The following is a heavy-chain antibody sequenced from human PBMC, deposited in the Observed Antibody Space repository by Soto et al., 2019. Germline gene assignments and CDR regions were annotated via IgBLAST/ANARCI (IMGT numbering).Heavy chain of an antibody. Sequence: GGSLRLSCTASGFTFGDYAMSWFRQAPGKGLEWVGFIRSKAYGGTTEYAASVKGRFTISRDDSKSIAYLQMNSLKTEDTAVYYCTRSRKTRLTIFRVVIIPIFDYWGQGTLVTVSS. V-gene: IGHV3-49*03. J-gene: IGHJ4*02. CDR2: IRSKAYGGTT. CDR1: GFTFGDYA. CDR3: TRSRKTRLTIFRVVIIPIFDY. D-gene: IGHD3-3*01.